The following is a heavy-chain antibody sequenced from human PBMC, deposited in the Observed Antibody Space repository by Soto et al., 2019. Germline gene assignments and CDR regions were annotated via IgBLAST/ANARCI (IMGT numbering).Heavy chain of an antibody. J-gene: IGHJ6*03. D-gene: IGHD2-8*01. Sequence: SETLSLTCTVSGGSISSYYWSWIRQPPGKGLEWIGYIYYSGSTNYNPSLKSRVTISVDTSKNQFSLKLSSVTAADTAVYYCARVFIVPAPGGYYYYYMDVWGKGTTVTVSS. CDR1: GGSISSYY. CDR2: IYYSGST. V-gene: IGHV4-59*01. CDR3: ARVFIVPAPGGYYYYYMDV.